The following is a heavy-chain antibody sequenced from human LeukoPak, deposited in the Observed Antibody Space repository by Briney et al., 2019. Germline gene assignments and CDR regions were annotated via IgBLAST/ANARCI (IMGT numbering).Heavy chain of an antibody. CDR1: GDSLSPYF. Sequence: SETLSLTCTVSGDSLSPYFWSWLRQPPGKGLELDWIGFIHSSGITNYSPSLRSRVTMSVDTSKNQFSLNLNSVTAADTAVYYCASEYSSSLRIDYWGQGTLVTVSS. CDR3: ASEYSSSLRIDY. J-gene: IGHJ4*02. CDR2: IHSSGIT. V-gene: IGHV4-59*08. D-gene: IGHD6-6*01.